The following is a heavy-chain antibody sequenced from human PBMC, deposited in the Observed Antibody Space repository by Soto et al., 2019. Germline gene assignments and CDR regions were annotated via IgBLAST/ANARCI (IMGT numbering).Heavy chain of an antibody. D-gene: IGHD3-10*01. CDR2: ISGSGGST. CDR3: AKDLITMVRGVIITYYYYYYMDV. Sequence: GGSLRLSCAASGFTFSSYAMSWVRQAPGKGLEWVSAISGSGGSTYYADSVKGRFTISRDNSKNTLYLQMNSLRAEDTAVYYCAKDLITMVRGVIITYYYYYYMDVWGKGTTVTVSS. J-gene: IGHJ6*03. CDR1: GFTFSSYA. V-gene: IGHV3-23*01.